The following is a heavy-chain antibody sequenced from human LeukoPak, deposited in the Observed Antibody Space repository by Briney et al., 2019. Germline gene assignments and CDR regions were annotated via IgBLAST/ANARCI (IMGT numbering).Heavy chain of an antibody. CDR3: ARVCPRGYCSGGSCSGGAFDI. CDR1: GFTFSDYY. D-gene: IGHD2-15*01. V-gene: IGHV3-11*04. CDR2: ISSSGSTI. J-gene: IGHJ3*02. Sequence: GGSLRLSCAASGFTFSDYYMSWIRQAPGKGLEWVSYISSSGSTIYYADSVKGRFTISRDNAKNSLYLQMNSLRAEDTAVYYCARVCPRGYCSGGSCSGGAFDIWGQGTMVTVSS.